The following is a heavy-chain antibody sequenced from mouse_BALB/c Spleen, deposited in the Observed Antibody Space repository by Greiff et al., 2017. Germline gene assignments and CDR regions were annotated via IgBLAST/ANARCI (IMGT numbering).Heavy chain of an antibody. CDR1: GFTFSSYA. CDR2: ISSGGSYT. CDR3: ARHWYGNYDYYAMDY. J-gene: IGHJ4*01. D-gene: IGHD2-10*02. Sequence: EVKLVESGGGLVKPGGSLKLSCAASGFTFSSYAMSWVRQTPEKRLEWVATISSGGSYTYYPDSVKGRFTISRDNAKNTLYLQMSSLRSEDTAMYYCARHWYGNYDYYAMDYWGQGTSVTVSS. V-gene: IGHV5-9-3*01.